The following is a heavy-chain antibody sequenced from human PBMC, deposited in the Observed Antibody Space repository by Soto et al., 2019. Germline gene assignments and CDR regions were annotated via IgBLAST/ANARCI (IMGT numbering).Heavy chain of an antibody. CDR3: ARSKGSGGNPTRVSYYFDY. CDR2: IYPGDSDT. Sequence: XESLNISCKGSGYSFTSYWIGWVRQMPGKGLEWMGIIYPGDSDTRYSPSFQGQVTISADKSISTAYLQWSSLKASDTAMYYCARSKGSGGNPTRVSYYFDYWGQGNLVTVSS. J-gene: IGHJ4*02. V-gene: IGHV5-51*01. CDR1: GYSFTSYW. D-gene: IGHD2-15*01.